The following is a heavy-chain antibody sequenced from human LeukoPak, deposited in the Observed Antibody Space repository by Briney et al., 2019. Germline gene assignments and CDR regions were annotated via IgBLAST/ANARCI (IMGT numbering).Heavy chain of an antibody. CDR1: GFPFSSYA. CDR3: ASGGLTHEYYFDY. J-gene: IGHJ4*02. Sequence: QAGGSLRLSCAASGFPFSSYAMHWVRQAPGKGLEWVAIISYDASNKYYADSVKGRFTISRDNSKNTLYLQMKSLRGEDTAVYYCASGGLTHEYYFDYWGQGTLVTVSS. D-gene: IGHD3-3*01. V-gene: IGHV3-30*04. CDR2: ISYDASNK.